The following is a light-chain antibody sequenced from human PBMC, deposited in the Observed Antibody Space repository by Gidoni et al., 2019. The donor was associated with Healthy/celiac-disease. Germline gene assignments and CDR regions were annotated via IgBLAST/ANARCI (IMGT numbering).Light chain of an antibody. CDR2: GAS. CDR1: QSVSSSY. CDR3: QQYGSSPPTWT. Sequence: ELVSTLSPATLSLSPGERATLSSRASQSVSSSYLAWYQQKPGQAPRLLIYGASSRATGIPDRFSGSGSGTDFTLTISRLEPEDFAVYYCQQYGSSPPTWTFGQGTKVEIK. V-gene: IGKV3-20*01. J-gene: IGKJ1*01.